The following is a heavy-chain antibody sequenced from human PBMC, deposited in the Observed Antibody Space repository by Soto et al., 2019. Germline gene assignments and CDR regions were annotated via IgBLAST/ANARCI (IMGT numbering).Heavy chain of an antibody. CDR2: INSDGSST. J-gene: IGHJ4*02. Sequence: EVQLVESGGGLVQPGGSLRLSCAGSGFTFNNYWTHWVRQAPGKGLVWVSRINSDGSSTSYADSVKGRFTISRDNAKNTLYLQMNSLRAEDTAVYYCARGPRYCSSTTCYFIVYWGQGTLVTVSS. D-gene: IGHD2-2*01. CDR1: GFTFNNYW. CDR3: ARGPRYCSSTTCYFIVY. V-gene: IGHV3-74*01.